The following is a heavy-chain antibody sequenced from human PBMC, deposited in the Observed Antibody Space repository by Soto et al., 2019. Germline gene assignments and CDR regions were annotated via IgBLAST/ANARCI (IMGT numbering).Heavy chain of an antibody. CDR3: ARRKSSGYYYGMDV. V-gene: IGHV5-10-1*01. D-gene: IGHD3-22*01. J-gene: IGHJ6*02. Sequence: GESLQIPCRGSGYSFTSYWISWVRQMPGKGLEWMGRIDPSDSYTNYSASLQGHVTISADKAISTAYLQWSSLKASDTAMYYCARRKSSGYYYGMDVWGQGTTVTVSS. CDR1: GYSFTSYW. CDR2: IDPSDSYT.